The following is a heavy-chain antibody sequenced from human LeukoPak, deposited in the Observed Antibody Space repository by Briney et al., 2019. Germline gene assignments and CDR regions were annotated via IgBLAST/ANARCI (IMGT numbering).Heavy chain of an antibody. J-gene: IGHJ4*02. CDR3: AKWVSFDWFPIDY. Sequence: QPGGSLRLSRAASGFTFSSYAMGWVRQAPGKGLEWVSGISGSGGSTYYPDSVKGRFTISRDNSKNTLYLQMNSLRAEDTAVYYCAKWVSFDWFPIDYWGQGTLVSVSS. CDR1: GFTFSSYA. D-gene: IGHD3-9*01. CDR2: ISGSGGST. V-gene: IGHV3-23*01.